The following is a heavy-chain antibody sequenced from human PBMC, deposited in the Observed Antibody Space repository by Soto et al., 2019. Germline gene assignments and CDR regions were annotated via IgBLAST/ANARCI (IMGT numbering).Heavy chain of an antibody. CDR2: INAGNGNT. V-gene: IGHV1-3*05. J-gene: IGHJ4*02. CDR1: GYTFTGYA. D-gene: IGHD6-19*01. Sequence: QVQLVQSGAEEKKPGASVKVSCKASGYTFTGYAMHWVRQAPGQRLEWMGWINAGNGNTKYSQKFQGRVPITRDTSASTAYMELSSLRSEDTAVYYCARAVAVAADFDYWGQGTLVTVS. CDR3: ARAVAVAADFDY.